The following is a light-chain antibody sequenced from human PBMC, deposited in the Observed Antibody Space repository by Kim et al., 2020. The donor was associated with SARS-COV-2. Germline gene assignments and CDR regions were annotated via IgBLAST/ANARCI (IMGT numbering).Light chain of an antibody. V-gene: IGKV1-5*03. CDR2: AAS. CDR3: QQYYSYLT. CDR1: QSIGTF. J-gene: IGKJ1*01. Sequence: SAYVGDRVTLTCRVSQSIGTFLAWYQQKSGGAPKLLISAASVLEGGVPSRFSGSGSGTEFTLTITSLQPDDFATYYCQQYYSYLTFGQGTEVDIK.